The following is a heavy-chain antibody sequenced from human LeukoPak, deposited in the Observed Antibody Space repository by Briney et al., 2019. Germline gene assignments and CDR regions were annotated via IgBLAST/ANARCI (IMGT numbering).Heavy chain of an antibody. CDR1: GYSFTSYW. J-gene: IGHJ5*02. V-gene: IGHV5-10-1*01. CDR2: IDPSDSYT. CDR3: ARSFYDILTGYNNWFDP. Sequence: GESLKISCKGSGYSFTSYWISWVRQMPGKGLEWMGRIDPSDSYTNYSPSFQGHVTISADKSISTAYLQWGSLKASDTAMYYCARSFYDILTGYNNWFDPWGQGTLVTVSS. D-gene: IGHD3-9*01.